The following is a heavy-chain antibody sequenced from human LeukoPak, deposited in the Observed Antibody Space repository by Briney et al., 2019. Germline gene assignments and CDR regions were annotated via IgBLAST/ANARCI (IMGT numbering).Heavy chain of an antibody. CDR1: GGSMTTHH. CDR2: VFDSGRT. CDR3: TTIKRGNIFGYFDF. Sequence: KPSETLSLTCTVSGGSMTTHHWNWIRQTPGKGLEWIGYVFDSGRTKENPSLKSRVTLSADTSKNQLSLRLSSVTAADTAVYYCTTIKRGNIFGYFDFRGQGILVTVSS. V-gene: IGHV4-59*11. J-gene: IGHJ4*02. D-gene: IGHD5-18*01.